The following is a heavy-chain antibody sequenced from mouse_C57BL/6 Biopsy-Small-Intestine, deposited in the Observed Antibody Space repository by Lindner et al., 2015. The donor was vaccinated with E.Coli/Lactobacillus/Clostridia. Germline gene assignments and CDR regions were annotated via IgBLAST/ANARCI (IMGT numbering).Heavy chain of an antibody. CDR1: GFIFSDYG. J-gene: IGHJ2*01. D-gene: IGHD1-1*01. CDR2: ISSGSSTI. V-gene: IGHV5-17*01. Sequence: VQLQESGGGLVKPGGSLKLSCAASGFIFSDYGMHWVRQAPEKGLEWIAYISSGSSTIYYADTVKGRFTISRDNAKKTLFLQMTSLRSEDTAMYYCARKHYYGSNYFDYWGQGTTLTVSS. CDR3: ARKHYYGSNYFDY.